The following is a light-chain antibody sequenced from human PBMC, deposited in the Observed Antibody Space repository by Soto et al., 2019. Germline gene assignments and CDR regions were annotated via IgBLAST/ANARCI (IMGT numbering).Light chain of an antibody. Sequence: DIRLTQSPSTQSASIGDRVTITCRASQSIDKKLAWYQQTPGQAPKLLIFDVSTLQSGVPSRFSGSGSGTDFSLSIDSLQPDDVATYYCQQYDLYWTFGQGTKADIK. CDR1: QSIDKK. CDR3: QQYDLYWT. J-gene: IGKJ1*01. V-gene: IGKV1-5*01. CDR2: DVS.